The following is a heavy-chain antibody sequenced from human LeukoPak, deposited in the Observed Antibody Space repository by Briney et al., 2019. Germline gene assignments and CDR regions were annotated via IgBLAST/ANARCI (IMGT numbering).Heavy chain of an antibody. V-gene: IGHV3-7*01. Sequence: GGSLRLSCAASGFTFSTYWMSWVRQAPGKGLEWVANIKQDGSEKYYVDSVKGRFTISRDNAKNSLHLQMNSLRAEDTAMYYCARDSAGNDYWGQGTLVTVSS. CDR2: IKQDGSEK. CDR1: GFTFSTYW. J-gene: IGHJ4*02. CDR3: ARDSAGNDY. D-gene: IGHD6-13*01.